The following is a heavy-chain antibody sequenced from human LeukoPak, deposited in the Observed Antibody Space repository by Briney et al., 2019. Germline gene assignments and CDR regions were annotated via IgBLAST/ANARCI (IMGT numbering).Heavy chain of an antibody. Sequence: SETLSLTCTVSGGSISSYYWSWIRQPPGKGLEWIGYIYYSGSTNYNPSLKSRVTISVDTSKNQFSLKLSSVTAADTAVYYCAGWVFASSYYYYGMDVWGQGTTVTVSS. J-gene: IGHJ6*02. CDR3: AGWVFASSYYYYGMDV. CDR2: IYYSGST. CDR1: GGSISSYY. D-gene: IGHD3-3*01. V-gene: IGHV4-59*01.